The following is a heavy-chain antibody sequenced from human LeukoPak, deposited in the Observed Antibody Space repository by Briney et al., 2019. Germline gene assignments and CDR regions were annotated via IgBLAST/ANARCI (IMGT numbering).Heavy chain of an antibody. V-gene: IGHV4-59*08. CDR2: IYYSGST. Sequence: SETLSLTCTVSGGSISSYYWSWIRQPPGKGLEWIGYIYYSGSTNYNPSLKSRVTISVDTSKNQFSLKLSSVTAADTAVYYCALAVVDWTYYFDYWGQGTLVTVSS. CDR1: GGSISSYY. CDR3: ALAVVDWTYYFDY. D-gene: IGHD6-19*01. J-gene: IGHJ4*02.